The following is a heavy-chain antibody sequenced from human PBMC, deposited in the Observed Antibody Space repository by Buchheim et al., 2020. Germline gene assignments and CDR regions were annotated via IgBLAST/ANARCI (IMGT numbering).Heavy chain of an antibody. J-gene: IGHJ4*02. V-gene: IGHV4-4*02. CDR1: GGSISSANW. CDR3: ACWTGSWKVDY. Sequence: QVQLQESGPGLVKPSGTLSLTCAVSGGSISSANWWYWVRQPPGKGLEWIGEISYSGRTIYNTALKSRVTISRDESTNTFFHKLTSVTAADTAVYYCACWTGSWKVDYWGQGTL. D-gene: IGHD3/OR15-3a*01. CDR2: ISYSGRT.